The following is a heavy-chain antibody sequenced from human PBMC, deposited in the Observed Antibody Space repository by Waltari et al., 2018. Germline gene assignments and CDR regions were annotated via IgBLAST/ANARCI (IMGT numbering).Heavy chain of an antibody. CDR1: GYTFTSYD. V-gene: IGHV1-8*03. CDR3: ARAPRSLRFLEWLPDYFDY. J-gene: IGHJ4*02. D-gene: IGHD3-3*01. Sequence: QVQLVQSGAEVKKPGASVKVSCKASGYTFTSYDINWVRQDTGQGLEWMGWMNPNSGNTGYAQKFQGRVTITRNTSISTAYMELSSLRSEDTAVYYCARAPRSLRFLEWLPDYFDYWGQGTLVTVSS. CDR2: MNPNSGNT.